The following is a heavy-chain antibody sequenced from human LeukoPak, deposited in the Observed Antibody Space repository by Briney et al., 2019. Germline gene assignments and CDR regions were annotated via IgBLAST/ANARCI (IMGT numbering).Heavy chain of an antibody. CDR1: GFTFSSYA. CDR3: ATVRGCGGDCYYLDY. D-gene: IGHD2-21*02. J-gene: IGHJ4*02. CDR2: ISYDGSNK. V-gene: IGHV3-30*04. Sequence: GGSLRLSCAASGFTFSSYAMHWVRQAPGKGLEWVAVISYDGSNKYYADSVKSRFIISRDNSKNTLYLQMNSLRAEDTAVYYCATVRGCGGDCYYLDYWGQGTLVTVSS.